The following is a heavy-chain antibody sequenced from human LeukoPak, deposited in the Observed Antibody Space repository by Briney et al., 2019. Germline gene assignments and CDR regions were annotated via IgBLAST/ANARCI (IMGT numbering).Heavy chain of an antibody. J-gene: IGHJ6*02. CDR3: ARASYPTKDYYYYGMDV. Sequence: GGSLRLSCAASGFTFSSYAMSWVRQAPGKGLEWVANIKQDGSEKYYVDSVKGRFTISRDNAKNSLYLQMNSLRAEDTAVYYCARASYPTKDYYYYGMDVWGQGTTVTVSS. V-gene: IGHV3-7*03. CDR1: GFTFSSYA. CDR2: IKQDGSEK.